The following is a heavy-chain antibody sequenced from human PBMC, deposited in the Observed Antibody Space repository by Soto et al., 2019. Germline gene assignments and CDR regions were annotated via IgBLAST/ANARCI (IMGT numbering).Heavy chain of an antibody. CDR3: ARDYERTYGMDV. D-gene: IGHD3-16*01. Sequence: GASVKISCNASGCTFSSYAISWVRQPPGQGLEWMGGTIPIFGTANYAQKFQGRVTITADESTSTAYMELSSLRSEDTAVYYCARDYERTYGMDVWGQGTTVTVSS. CDR2: TIPIFGTA. V-gene: IGHV1-69*13. CDR1: GCTFSSYA. J-gene: IGHJ6*02.